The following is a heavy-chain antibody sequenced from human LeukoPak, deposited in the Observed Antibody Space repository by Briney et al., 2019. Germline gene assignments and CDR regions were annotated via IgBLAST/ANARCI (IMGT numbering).Heavy chain of an antibody. D-gene: IGHD6-19*01. V-gene: IGHV3-7*03. CDR3: ASGGWHPDY. J-gene: IGHJ4*02. CDR1: GFTSSSNW. Sequence: GGSLRLSCAASGFTSSSNWMSWVRQAPGKGLEWVANIKQDGSEKYYVDSVKGRFTISRDNAKNSLYLQMNSLRAGDTAVYYCASGGWHPDYWGQGTLVTVSS. CDR2: IKQDGSEK.